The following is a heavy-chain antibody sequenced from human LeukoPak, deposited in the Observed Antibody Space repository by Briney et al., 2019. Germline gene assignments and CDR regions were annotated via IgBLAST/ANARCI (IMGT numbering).Heavy chain of an antibody. D-gene: IGHD6-6*01. CDR3: ARGGSATARPFVSNDC. V-gene: IGHV4-39*07. Sequence: SETLSLTCTVCGDSIRSSGYYWGWIRQPPGKGLEWIGSIYYSGSTHYNPSLKSRVTMSLDTSKNQFSLRLNSMTAADTAVYYCARGGSATARPFVSNDCWGQGTLVTVSS. CDR1: GDSIRSSGYY. CDR2: IYYSGST. J-gene: IGHJ4*02.